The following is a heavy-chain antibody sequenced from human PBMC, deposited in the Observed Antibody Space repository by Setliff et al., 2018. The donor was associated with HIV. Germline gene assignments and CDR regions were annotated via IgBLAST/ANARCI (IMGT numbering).Heavy chain of an antibody. D-gene: IGHD6-13*01. V-gene: IGHV1-69*05. CDR2: IIPISGTV. CDR1: RSTFNSHT. Sequence: SVKVSCKASRSTFNSHTINWVRQAPGQGLDWMGRIIPISGTVNYAQKFWGRVTITTHESTSTAYMELSSLRSEDTAVYYCARVSCSSWYSIPQYYYYSMDVWGNGTTVTVSS. CDR3: ARVSCSSWYSIPQYYYYSMDV. J-gene: IGHJ6*03.